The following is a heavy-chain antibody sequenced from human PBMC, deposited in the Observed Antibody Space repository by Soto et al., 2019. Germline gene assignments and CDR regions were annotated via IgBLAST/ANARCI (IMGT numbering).Heavy chain of an antibody. CDR3: ASPQIAAAGSP. V-gene: IGHV3-48*01. J-gene: IGHJ5*02. CDR2: ISSSSSTI. Sequence: EVQLVESGGGLVQPGGSLRLSCAASGFTFSSYSMNWVRLAPGKGLEWVSYISSSSSTIYYADSVKGRFTISRDNAKNSLYLQMNSLRAEDTAVYYCASPQIAAAGSPWGQGTLVTVSS. CDR1: GFTFSSYS. D-gene: IGHD6-13*01.